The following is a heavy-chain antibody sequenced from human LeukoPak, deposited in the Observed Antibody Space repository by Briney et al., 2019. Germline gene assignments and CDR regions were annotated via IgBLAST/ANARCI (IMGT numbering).Heavy chain of an antibody. CDR2: ITSASRAI. CDR3: ASDIVATSGDF. D-gene: IGHD5-12*01. CDR1: GFTFSDFY. V-gene: IGHV3-11*01. J-gene: IGHJ4*02. Sequence: KPGGSLRLSCAASGFTFSDFYMSWIRQAPGKGLEWVSYITSASRAIYYADSVQGRFTISRDNARNSLYLQMNGLRAEDTAVYYCASDIVATSGDFWGQGTLVTVSS.